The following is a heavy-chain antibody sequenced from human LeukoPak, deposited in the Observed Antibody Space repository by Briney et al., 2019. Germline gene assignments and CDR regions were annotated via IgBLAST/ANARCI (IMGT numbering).Heavy chain of an antibody. CDR2: IVVGSGNT. CDR1: GFTFTSSA. D-gene: IGHD2-2*01. J-gene: IGHJ6*04. CDR3: AADDSTNVAGYYYYGMDV. V-gene: IGHV1-58*01. Sequence: ASVKVSCTASGFTFTSSAVQWVRQARGQRLEWIGWIVVGSGNTNYAQKFQERVTITRDMSTSTAYMELSSLRSEDTAVYYCAADDSTNVAGYYYYGMDVWGKGTTVTVSS.